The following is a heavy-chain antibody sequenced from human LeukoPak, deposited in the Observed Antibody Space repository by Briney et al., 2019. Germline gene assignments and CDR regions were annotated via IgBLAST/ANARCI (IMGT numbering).Heavy chain of an antibody. V-gene: IGHV3-7*01. CDR3: ATGGKRHY. Sequence: GGSLRLSCAASGFIFSSYWMSWVRQAPGKGLEWVANIKQDGTEKYYVDSVKGRFTISRDNAKNSLYLQMNSLRAEDTAVYYCATGGKRHYWGQGTLVTVSS. D-gene: IGHD4-23*01. CDR1: GFIFSSYW. J-gene: IGHJ4*02. CDR2: IKQDGTEK.